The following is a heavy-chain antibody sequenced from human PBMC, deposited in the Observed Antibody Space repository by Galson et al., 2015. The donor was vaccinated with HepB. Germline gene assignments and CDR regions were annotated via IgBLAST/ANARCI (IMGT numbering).Heavy chain of an antibody. V-gene: IGHV4-38-2*02. CDR3: ARLVPYYDILTGYYTGYYVDY. D-gene: IGHD3-9*01. CDR1: GYSISSGYY. Sequence: ATLSLTCTVSGYSISSGYYWGWIRQPPGKGLEWIGSIYHSGSTYYNPSLKSRVTISVDTSKNQFSLKLSSVTAADTAVYYCARLVPYYDILTGYYTGYYVDYCGQGTLVTVSS. CDR2: IYHSGST. J-gene: IGHJ4*02.